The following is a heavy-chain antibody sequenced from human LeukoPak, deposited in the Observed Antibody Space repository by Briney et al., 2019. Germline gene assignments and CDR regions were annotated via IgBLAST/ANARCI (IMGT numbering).Heavy chain of an antibody. Sequence: GESLHISGQGSGYSFTNYWIGGARQMPGKGLEWMDIIYPGDSDTRYNPSLQGQVTLSDDKSINTSFLQWTCWEPSHTAVFYYGKHEGGSFMTLGGQGNLVTVSP. CDR2: IYPGDSDT. J-gene: IGHJ4*02. D-gene: IGHD2-15*01. V-gene: IGHV5-51*01. CDR1: GYSFTNYW. CDR3: GKHEGGSFMTL.